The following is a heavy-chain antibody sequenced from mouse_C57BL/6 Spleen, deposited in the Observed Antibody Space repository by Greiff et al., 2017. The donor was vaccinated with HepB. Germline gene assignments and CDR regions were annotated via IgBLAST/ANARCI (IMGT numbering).Heavy chain of an antibody. CDR2: INPSTGGT. Sequence: EVQLQQSGPELVKPGASVKISCKASGYSFTGYYMNWVKQSPEKSLEWIGEINPSTGGTTYNQKFKAKATLTVDKSSSTAYMQLKSLTSEDSAVYYCARSGDPYYSSWFAYWGQGTLVTVSA. V-gene: IGHV1-42*01. J-gene: IGHJ3*01. D-gene: IGHD2-12*01. CDR1: GYSFTGYY. CDR3: ARSGDPYYSSWFAY.